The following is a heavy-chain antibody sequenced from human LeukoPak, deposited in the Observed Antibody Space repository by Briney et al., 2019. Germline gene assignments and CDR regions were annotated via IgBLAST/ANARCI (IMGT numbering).Heavy chain of an antibody. Sequence: GRSLRLSCAASGFNYRSYAMHWVRQAPGKGLEWVAIISYDGSNIYYADSVKGRFTISRDNSKNTLYLQMNSLRAEDTAVYYCARDLRGQQLSEYFQHWGQGTLVTVSS. CDR1: GFNYRSYA. V-gene: IGHV3-30*04. CDR2: ISYDGSNI. D-gene: IGHD6-13*01. CDR3: ARDLRGQQLSEYFQH. J-gene: IGHJ1*01.